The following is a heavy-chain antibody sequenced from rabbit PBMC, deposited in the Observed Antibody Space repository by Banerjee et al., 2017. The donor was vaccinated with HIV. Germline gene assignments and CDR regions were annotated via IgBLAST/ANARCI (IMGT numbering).Heavy chain of an antibody. V-gene: IGHV1S45*01. D-gene: IGHD6-1*01. J-gene: IGHJ4*01. Sequence: QEQLEESGGDLVKPEGSLTLTCTASGFSFSSSYWICWVRQAPGKGLEWIACIYSSGSTYYASWAKGRFTISKTSSTTVTLQMTSLTAADTATYFCARQYTGYAGYGYAPYYFNLWGPGTLVTVS. CDR3: ARQYTGYAGYGYAPYYFNL. CDR2: IYSSGST. CDR1: GFSFSSSYW.